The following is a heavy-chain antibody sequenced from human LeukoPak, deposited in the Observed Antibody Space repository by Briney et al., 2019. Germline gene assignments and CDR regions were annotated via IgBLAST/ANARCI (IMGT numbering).Heavy chain of an antibody. J-gene: IGHJ4*02. CDR3: TRESGVFSPFGF. CDR1: GGSIMTTNW. V-gene: IGHV4-4*02. Sequence: SETLSLTCAVSGGSIMTTNWWSWVRPPPGKGLEWIGEVHLSGATNYNPSLESRVSMSIDTSKNQMSLKLTSVTAADTAIYFCTRESGVFSPFGFWGQGTLVTVSS. D-gene: IGHD1-26*01. CDR2: VHLSGAT.